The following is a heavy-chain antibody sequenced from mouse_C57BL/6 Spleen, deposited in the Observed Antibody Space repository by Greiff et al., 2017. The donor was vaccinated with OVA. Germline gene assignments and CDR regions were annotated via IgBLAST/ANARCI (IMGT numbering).Heavy chain of an antibody. CDR3: ARVTTVVPFDY. CDR2: ISNGGGST. Sequence: EVQGVESGGGLVQPGGSLKLSCAASGFTFSDYYMYWVRQTPEKRLEWVAYISNGGGSTYYPDTVKGRFTISRDNAKNTLYLQMSRLKSEDTAMYYCARVTTVVPFDYWGQGTTLTVSS. CDR1: GFTFSDYY. D-gene: IGHD1-1*01. V-gene: IGHV5-12*01. J-gene: IGHJ2*01.